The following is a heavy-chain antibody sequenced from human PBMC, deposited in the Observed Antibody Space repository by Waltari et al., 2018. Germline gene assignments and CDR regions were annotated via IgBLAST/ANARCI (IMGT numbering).Heavy chain of an antibody. CDR3: ARDLRNTITWAYYYGIDV. CDR2: TYYRSKCDN. V-gene: IGHV6-1*01. J-gene: IGHJ6*02. CDR1: GDTVSSNSAA. D-gene: IGHD2-2*01. Sequence: QVQLQQSGPGLVKPSQTLSLTCAISGDTVSSNSAAWNWIRQSPSRGLEWLGRTYYRSKCDNDYAVSVKSRISIKPDTSKNQFSLQLTSVTPEDTAVYFCARDLRNTITWAYYYGIDVWGQGTTVTVSS.